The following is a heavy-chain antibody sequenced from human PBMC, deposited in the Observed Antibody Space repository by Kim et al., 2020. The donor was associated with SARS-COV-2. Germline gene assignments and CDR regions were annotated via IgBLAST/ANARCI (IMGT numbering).Heavy chain of an antibody. Sequence: SETLSLTCTVSGGSISSYYWSWIRQPPGKGLEWIGYIYYSGSTNYNPSLKSRVTISVDTSKNQFSLKLSSVTAADTAVYYCASSEIPLYDAFDIWGQGTMVTVSS. CDR3: ASSEIPLYDAFDI. CDR2: IYYSGST. CDR1: GGSISSYY. J-gene: IGHJ3*02. V-gene: IGHV4-59*13.